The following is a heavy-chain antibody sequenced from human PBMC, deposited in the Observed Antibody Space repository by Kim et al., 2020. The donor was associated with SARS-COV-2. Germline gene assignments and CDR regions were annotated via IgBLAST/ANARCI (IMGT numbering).Heavy chain of an antibody. CDR3: AKDLYRGGCKE. Sequence: YYPDSVKGRFTISRDNSKNTLYLQMNSLRAEDTAVYYCAKDLYRGGCKEWGQGTLVTVSS. V-gene: IGHV3-23*01. J-gene: IGHJ4*02. D-gene: IGHD6-19*01.